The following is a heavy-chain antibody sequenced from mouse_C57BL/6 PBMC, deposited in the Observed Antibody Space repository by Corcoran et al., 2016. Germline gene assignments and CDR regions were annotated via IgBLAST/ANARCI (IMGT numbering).Heavy chain of an antibody. CDR2: INTYSGVP. J-gene: IGHJ2*01. Sequence: QSQLVQSGPELKKPGETVKISCKASGYTFTTYGMSWVKQAPGKGLKWMGWINTYSGVPTYADDFKGRFAFSLETSASTAYLQINNLKNEDTATYFCSRFGTTVVNYFDYWCQGTTLTVSS. V-gene: IGHV9-3*01. CDR1: GYTFTTYG. CDR3: SRFGTTVVNYFDY. D-gene: IGHD1-1*01.